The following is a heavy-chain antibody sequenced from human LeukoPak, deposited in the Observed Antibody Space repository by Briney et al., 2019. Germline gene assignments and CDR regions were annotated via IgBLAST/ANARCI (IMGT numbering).Heavy chain of an antibody. CDR3: ARDSGSYDY. Sequence: SETLSLTCTVSGGSISTSSYYWGWVRQPPGKSLEWIGNIFYSGSTYYSPSLKSRVTISLDTSRNQFSLKLNSVTAADTAVYYCARDSGSYDYWGRGTLVTVSS. V-gene: IGHV4-39*07. D-gene: IGHD1-26*01. CDR1: GGSISTSSYY. CDR2: IFYSGST. J-gene: IGHJ4*02.